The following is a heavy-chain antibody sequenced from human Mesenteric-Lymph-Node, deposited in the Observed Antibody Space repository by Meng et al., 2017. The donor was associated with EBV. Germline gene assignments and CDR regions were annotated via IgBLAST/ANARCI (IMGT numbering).Heavy chain of an antibody. CDR1: GYTFTNYA. CDR2: ITAGNPNT. CDR3: ARNFDILTGFDY. J-gene: IGHJ4*02. V-gene: IGHV1-3*01. Sequence: QVQLVQAGAEVKRPGASVKVSCKTSGYTFTNYAMNWVRQAPGQGLEWMGWITAGNPNTRYSQKFQGRLTLTRDTSASTVYMELSSLRSEDTAVYFCARNFDILTGFDYWGQGTLVTVSS. D-gene: IGHD3-9*01.